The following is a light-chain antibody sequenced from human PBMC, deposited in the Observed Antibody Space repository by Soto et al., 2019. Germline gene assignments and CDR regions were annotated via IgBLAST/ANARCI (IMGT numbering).Light chain of an antibody. CDR2: DAS. V-gene: IGKV3-11*01. CDR1: QSVSSY. CDR3: HQRSNWPST. Sequence: IVLTQSPATLSLSPGERATLSCRASQSVSSYLAWYQQKPGQAPRLLIYDASNRATGIPARFSGSGSGTDFTLTISSLEPEDFAVYYCHQRSNWPSTFGPGTKVDIK. J-gene: IGKJ3*01.